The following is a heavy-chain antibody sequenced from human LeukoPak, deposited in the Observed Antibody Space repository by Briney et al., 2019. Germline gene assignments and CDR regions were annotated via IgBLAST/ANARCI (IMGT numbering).Heavy chain of an antibody. CDR1: GLTVRSYA. Sequence: PGGSLRLSCAASGLTVRSYAMQWVRQAPGKGLEWVSYITYTSGTIFYADSVKGRFTISRDNVKDSLYLQMSSERDVYTGVYYCARDSGYSDADDYWGQGTLVTVSS. D-gene: IGHD5-18*01. V-gene: IGHV3-48*02. J-gene: IGHJ4*02. CDR2: ITYTSGTI. CDR3: ARDSGYSDADDY.